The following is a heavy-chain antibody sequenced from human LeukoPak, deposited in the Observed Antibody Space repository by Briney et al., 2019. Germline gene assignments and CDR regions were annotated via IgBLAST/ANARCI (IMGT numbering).Heavy chain of an antibody. V-gene: IGHV4-4*07. D-gene: IGHD2-15*01. CDR1: GGSISSYY. Sequence: SETLSLTCTVSGGSISSYYWSWIRQPAGKRLEWIGRIYTSGSTNYNPSLKSRVTMSVDTSKNQFSLKLSSVTAADTAVYYCASAYCSCGSCYPYSNLYFDYWGQGTLVTVSS. CDR2: IYTSGST. CDR3: ASAYCSCGSCYPYSNLYFDY. J-gene: IGHJ4*02.